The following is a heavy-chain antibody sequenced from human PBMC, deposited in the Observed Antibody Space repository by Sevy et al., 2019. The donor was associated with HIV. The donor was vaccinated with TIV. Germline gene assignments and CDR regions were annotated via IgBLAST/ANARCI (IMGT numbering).Heavy chain of an antibody. V-gene: IGHV3-33*01. CDR1: GFTLSSYG. D-gene: IGHD3-3*01. CDR3: ARDRLGITISAEWGGGMDV. CDR2: IRYDGSNK. J-gene: IGHJ6*02. Sequence: GGSLRLSCVASGFTLSSYGMHWVRQAPGKGLEWVAVIRYDGSNKYYADSVKGRFTISRDNSKNTLYRQMNSLRAEDTAVYYCARDRLGITISAEWGGGMDVWGQGTTVTVSS.